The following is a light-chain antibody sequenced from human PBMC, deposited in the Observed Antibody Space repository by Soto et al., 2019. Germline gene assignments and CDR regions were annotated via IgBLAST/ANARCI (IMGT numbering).Light chain of an antibody. V-gene: IGLV2-8*01. Sequence: QSALTQPPSASGSPGQSVTISCTGTTSDVGAYNYVSWYQQHPGKAPKFIIYEVSNRPSGVPDRFSGSKSGNTASLTVSGLQAEDEADYYCSSYAGSNNWLFGGGTKLTVL. CDR3: SSYAGSNNWL. J-gene: IGLJ3*02. CDR2: EVS. CDR1: TSDVGAYNY.